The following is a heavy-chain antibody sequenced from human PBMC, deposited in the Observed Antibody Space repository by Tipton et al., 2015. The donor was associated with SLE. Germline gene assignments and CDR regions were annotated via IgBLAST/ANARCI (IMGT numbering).Heavy chain of an antibody. J-gene: IGHJ4*02. CDR3: ARDGGQFVRGYFDY. CDR2: IQSDGSNT. V-gene: IGHV3-30*02. CDR1: GFTLSSFG. Sequence: GSLRLSCAASGFTLSSFGMHWVRQGPGKGLEWVAFIQSDGSNTYYADSVKGRFTISRDNSKSTLYLQMNSLRAEDTAVYYCARDGGQFVRGYFDYWGQGTLVTVSS. D-gene: IGHD6-6*01.